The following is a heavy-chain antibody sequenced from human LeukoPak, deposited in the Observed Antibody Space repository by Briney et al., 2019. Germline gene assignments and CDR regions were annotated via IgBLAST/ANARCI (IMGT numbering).Heavy chain of an antibody. Sequence: SETLSLTCAVSGGSISSNDWWTWVRQPPGKGLERIGEIHHSGSTNYNPSLKSRVTISVDKSKNQFSLKLSSVTAADTAVYYCARGRLGGSGSYYNVLDYWGQGTLVTVSS. D-gene: IGHD3-10*01. CDR3: ARGRLGGSGSYYNVLDY. J-gene: IGHJ4*02. CDR1: GGSISSNDW. V-gene: IGHV4-4*02. CDR2: IHHSGST.